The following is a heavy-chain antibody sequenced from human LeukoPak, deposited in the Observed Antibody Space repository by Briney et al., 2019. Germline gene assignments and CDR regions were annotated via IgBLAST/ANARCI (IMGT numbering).Heavy chain of an antibody. CDR2: ISSSGSTI. CDR3: ARDFPVPAAIVQYYYYGIDV. D-gene: IGHD2-2*02. V-gene: IGHV3-11*01. CDR1: GFTFSDYY. Sequence: GGSLRLSCAASGFTFSDYYMSWIRQAPGKGLEGVSYISSSGSTIYYADSVKGRFTISRANAKNSLYLPMNSLRAADTAAYYCARDFPVPAAIVQYYYYGIDVWGQGTTVTVSS. J-gene: IGHJ6*02.